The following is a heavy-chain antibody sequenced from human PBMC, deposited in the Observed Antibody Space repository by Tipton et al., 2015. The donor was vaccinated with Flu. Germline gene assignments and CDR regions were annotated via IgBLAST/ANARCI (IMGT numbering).Heavy chain of an antibody. CDR1: GDSIRDYY. Sequence: TLSLTCTVSGDSIRDYYWSWIRQPAGKGLEWIGHIYVSGSTQYNPSLKSRVTMSIDTSKNQVSLKLNSVTAADSAVYYCARVGEQQPVEDYWGQGTLVTASS. CDR2: IYVSGST. CDR3: ARVGEQQPVEDY. V-gene: IGHV4-4*07. J-gene: IGHJ4*02. D-gene: IGHD3-16*01.